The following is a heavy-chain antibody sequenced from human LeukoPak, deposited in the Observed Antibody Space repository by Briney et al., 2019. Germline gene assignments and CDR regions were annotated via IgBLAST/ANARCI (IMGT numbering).Heavy chain of an antibody. J-gene: IGHJ3*02. Sequence: SETLSLTCIVSSGSINSYYWSWIRQPPGKGLEWIGYIYYSGSAYYNPSLRSRVTISVDTSKSQFSLNLSSVTDADTSVYYWARTYDSSGYSAFHIWGQGTMVTVSS. V-gene: IGHV4-59*01. D-gene: IGHD3-22*01. CDR1: SGSINSYY. CDR3: ARTYDSSGYSAFHI. CDR2: IYYSGSA.